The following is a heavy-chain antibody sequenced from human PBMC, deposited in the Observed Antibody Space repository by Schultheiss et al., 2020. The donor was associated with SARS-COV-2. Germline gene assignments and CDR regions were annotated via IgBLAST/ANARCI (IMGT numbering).Heavy chain of an antibody. D-gene: IGHD1/OR15-1a*01. CDR2: IYPGDSDT. CDR1: GYSFTSYW. J-gene: IGHJ6*02. CDR3: ARVEEQSWYYYGIDV. Sequence: GGSLRLSCKGSGYSFTSYWIGWVRQMPGKGLEWMGIIYPGDSDTRYSPSFQGQVTISADKSISTAYLQWSSLKASDTAMYYCARVEEQSWYYYGIDVWGQGTTVTVSS. V-gene: IGHV5-51*01.